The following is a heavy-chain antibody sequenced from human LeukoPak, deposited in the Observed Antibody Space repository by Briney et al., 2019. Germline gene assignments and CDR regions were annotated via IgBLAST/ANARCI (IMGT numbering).Heavy chain of an antibody. CDR1: GYTFTSYY. CDR2: INPSSGST. Sequence: ASVKVSCKSSGYTFTSYYMRWVRQAPGQGLEWMGIINPSSGSTSYTQKFQGSVTMTRDTSTSTVYMDLSSLRSEDTAVYYCARASSDFGELFPWGQGTLVTVSS. V-gene: IGHV1-46*01. CDR3: ARASSDFGELFP. D-gene: IGHD3-10*01. J-gene: IGHJ5*02.